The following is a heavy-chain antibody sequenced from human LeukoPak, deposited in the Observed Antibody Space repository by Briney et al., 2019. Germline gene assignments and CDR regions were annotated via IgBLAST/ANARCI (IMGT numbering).Heavy chain of an antibody. Sequence: PSETLSLTCSVSGYSISSAYYWGWIRQPPGKGLEWIGTMYHSGSTNYNPSLKSRVTISVDTSKNQFSLKLSSVTAADTAVYYCARGLGDWRSGSYWVRYYYYYMDVWGKGTTVTVSS. D-gene: IGHD1-26*01. CDR1: GYSISSAYY. J-gene: IGHJ6*03. CDR3: ARGLGDWRSGSYWVRYYYYYMDV. V-gene: IGHV4-38-2*02. CDR2: MYHSGST.